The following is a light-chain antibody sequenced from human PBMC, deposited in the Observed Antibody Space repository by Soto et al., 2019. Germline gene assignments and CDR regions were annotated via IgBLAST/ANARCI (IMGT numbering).Light chain of an antibody. CDR1: QSISSW. CDR3: QQFGSSIPHT. V-gene: IGKV1-5*01. Sequence: DIQMTQSPSTLSATAGDRVTITCRASQSISSWLAWYQHKPGKAPKLLIYDASNLDSGVPSRFSGSGSGTEFSLTISRLEPEDFGVYYCQQFGSSIPHTFGQGTKLEIK. CDR2: DAS. J-gene: IGKJ2*01.